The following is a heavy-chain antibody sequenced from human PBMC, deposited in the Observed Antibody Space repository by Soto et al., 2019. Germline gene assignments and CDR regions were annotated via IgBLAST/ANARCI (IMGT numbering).Heavy chain of an antibody. CDR1: GGSIISYY. CDR2: IYYSGST. J-gene: IGHJ6*03. Sequence: SETLSLTCTVSGGSIISYYWSWIRQPPGKGLEWIGYIYYSGSTNYNPSLKSRVTISVDTSKNQFSLKLSSVTAADTAVYYCARGGGPPVYYMDVWGKGTTVTVSS. V-gene: IGHV4-59*01. CDR3: ARGGGPPVYYMDV.